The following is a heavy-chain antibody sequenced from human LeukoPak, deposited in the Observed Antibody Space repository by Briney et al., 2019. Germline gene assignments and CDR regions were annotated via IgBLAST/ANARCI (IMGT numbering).Heavy chain of an antibody. J-gene: IGHJ6*02. Sequence: GGSLRLSCAASGFTFSSYWMSWVRQAPGKGLDWVANIKQDGSEKYYVDSVKGRFTISRDNAKNSLYLQMNSLRAEDMAVYYCAREGLEENYDILTGYYYYYYGMDVWGQGTTVTVSS. CDR3: AREGLEENYDILTGYYYYYYGMDV. CDR1: GFTFSSYW. D-gene: IGHD3-9*01. V-gene: IGHV3-7*01. CDR2: IKQDGSEK.